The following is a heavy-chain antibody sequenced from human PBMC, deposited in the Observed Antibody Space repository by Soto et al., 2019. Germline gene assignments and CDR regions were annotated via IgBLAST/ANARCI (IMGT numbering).Heavy chain of an antibody. CDR1: GYTFTSYD. Sequence: QVQLVQSGAEVKKPGASVKVSCKASGYTFTSYDINWVRQATGQGLEWMGWMNPNSGNTAYAQKFQGRVNMTRHTSRRPASMGRSSLRSEDTAVYDCARARSGGGGNWFDPWGQGTLVTVSS. J-gene: IGHJ5*02. V-gene: IGHV1-8*01. D-gene: IGHD3-10*01. CDR3: ARARSGGGGNWFDP. CDR2: MNPNSGNT.